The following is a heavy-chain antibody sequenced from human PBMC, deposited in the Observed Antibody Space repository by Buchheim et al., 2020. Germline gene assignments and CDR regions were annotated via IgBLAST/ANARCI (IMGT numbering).Heavy chain of an antibody. CDR1: GGSISRSSSY. D-gene: IGHD3-16*01. CDR3: AGDGGLSGMDV. V-gene: IGHV4-61*02. CDR2: TYTNGIT. Sequence: QVQLQESGPGLAKPSQTLSLICTVSGGSISRSSSYWSWIRQPAGKGLEWIGRTYTNGITNYNPSLNSRVTISEDTPKNQISLRLSSVTAADTAVYYCAGDGGLSGMDVWGQGTT. J-gene: IGHJ6*02.